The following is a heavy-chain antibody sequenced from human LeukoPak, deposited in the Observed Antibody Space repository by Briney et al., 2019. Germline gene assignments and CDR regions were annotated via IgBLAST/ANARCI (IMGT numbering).Heavy chain of an antibody. J-gene: IGHJ4*02. Sequence: PSETLSLTCTVSGDSISETYGSWIRQPPGQGRGWSGCMANKGSADYSPSLKSRVTISADTSKNQCSLKLCSGTAADTAVYYCARGDTSFGVVTHFDYWGQETLVIVAS. CDR2: MANKGSA. CDR1: GDSISETY. CDR3: ARGDTSFGVVTHFDY. D-gene: IGHD3-3*01. V-gene: IGHV4-59*01.